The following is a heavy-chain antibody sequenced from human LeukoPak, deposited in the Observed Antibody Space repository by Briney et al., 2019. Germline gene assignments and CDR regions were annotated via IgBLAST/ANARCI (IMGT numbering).Heavy chain of an antibody. CDR1: GYTFTGYY. CDR3: ASQYCSGGSCYSQFDY. CDR2: INPNSGGT. J-gene: IGHJ4*02. Sequence: ASVKVSCKPSGYTFTGYYMHWVRQAPGQGLEWMGWINPNSGGTNYAQKFQGRVTMTRDTSISTAYMELSRLRSDDTAVYYCASQYCSGGSCYSQFDYWGQGTLVTVSS. V-gene: IGHV1-2*02. D-gene: IGHD2-15*01.